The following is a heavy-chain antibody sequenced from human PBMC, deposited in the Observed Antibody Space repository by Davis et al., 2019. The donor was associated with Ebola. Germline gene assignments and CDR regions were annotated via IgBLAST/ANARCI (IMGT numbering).Heavy chain of an antibody. V-gene: IGHV4-39*01. CDR2: IYYSGST. CDR1: GGSISSYY. J-gene: IGHJ4*02. CDR3: ARLNYYDTSDY. Sequence: SETLSLTCTVSGGSISSYYWGWIRQPPGKGLEWIGSIYYSGSTYYNPSLKSRVTISVDTSKNQFSLKLSSVTAADTAVYYCARLNYYDTSDYWGQGTLVTVSS. D-gene: IGHD3-22*01.